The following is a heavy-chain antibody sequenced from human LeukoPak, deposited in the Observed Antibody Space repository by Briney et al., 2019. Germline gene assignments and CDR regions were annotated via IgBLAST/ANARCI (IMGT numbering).Heavy chain of an antibody. CDR1: GYSFTNYW. Sequence: GESLKISCQISGYSFTNYWIGWVRQLPGKGLEWMGIIYPGDSDTHYSPSFQGHVTLSFDQSVTTASPQWDSLKASDSAKYYSVRHQRWTYHFDYWGQGTLVTVSS. D-gene: IGHD3/OR15-3a*01. V-gene: IGHV5-51*01. CDR2: IYPGDSDT. J-gene: IGHJ4*02. CDR3: VRHQRWTYHFDY.